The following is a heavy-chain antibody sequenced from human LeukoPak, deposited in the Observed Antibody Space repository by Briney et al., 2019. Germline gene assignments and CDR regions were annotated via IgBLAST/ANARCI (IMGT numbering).Heavy chain of an antibody. CDR2: IYYSGST. Sequence: SQTLSLTCTVSGGSISSGGYYWGWIRQPPGKGLEWIGSIYYSGSTYYNPSLKSRVTISVDTSKNQFSLKLSSVTAADTAVYYCANHYYDSSGYYYAYYFDYWGQGTLVTVSS. J-gene: IGHJ4*02. V-gene: IGHV4-39*01. D-gene: IGHD3-22*01. CDR1: GGSISSGGYY. CDR3: ANHYYDSSGYYYAYYFDY.